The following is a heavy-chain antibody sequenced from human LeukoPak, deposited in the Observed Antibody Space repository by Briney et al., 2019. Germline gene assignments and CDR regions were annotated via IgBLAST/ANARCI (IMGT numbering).Heavy chain of an antibody. V-gene: IGHV4-34*01. CDR2: INHSGST. CDR3: ARGYYYDSSGRSYFDY. J-gene: IGHJ4*02. Sequence: SETLSLTCAVYDGSFSGYYWSWIRQPPGKGLEWIGEINHSGSTNYNPSLKGRVTISVDTSKNQFSLKLSSVTAADTAVYYCARGYYYDSSGRSYFDYWGQGTLVTVSS. D-gene: IGHD3-22*01. CDR1: DGSFSGYY.